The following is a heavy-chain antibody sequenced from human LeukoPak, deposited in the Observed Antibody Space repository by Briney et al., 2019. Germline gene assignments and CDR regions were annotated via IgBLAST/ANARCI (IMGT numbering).Heavy chain of an antibody. CDR2: ISSSSSTM. CDR1: GFNLITYT. V-gene: IGHV3-48*01. Sequence: TGGSLRLSCAASGFNLITYTMNWVRQAPGKGLEWVSSISSSSSTMYYADSVKGRFTISRDNARNSLYLQMNSLRAEDTAVYYCARDLYGDYYYHFDYWGQGTLVTVSS. CDR3: ARDLYGDYYYHFDY. J-gene: IGHJ4*02. D-gene: IGHD4-17*01.